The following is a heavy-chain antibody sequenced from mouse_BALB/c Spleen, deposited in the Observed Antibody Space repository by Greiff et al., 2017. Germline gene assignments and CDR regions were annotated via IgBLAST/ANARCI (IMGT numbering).Heavy chain of an antibody. CDR2: IAPGSGST. J-gene: IGHJ2*01. CDR3: ARSTVVGGDVDY. D-gene: IGHD1-1*01. CDR1: GYTFTSYW. V-gene: IGHV1S41*01. Sequence: DLVKPGASVKLSCKASGYTFTSYWINWIKQRPGQGLEWIGRIAPGSGSTYYNEMFKGKATLTVDTSSSTAYIHLSSLSSEDSAVYCCARSTVVGGDVDYWGQGTTLTVSS.